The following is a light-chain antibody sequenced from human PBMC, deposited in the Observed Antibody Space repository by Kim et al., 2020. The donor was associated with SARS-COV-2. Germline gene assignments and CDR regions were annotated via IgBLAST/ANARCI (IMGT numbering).Light chain of an antibody. Sequence: VAPGKTARISCGGNSSGSNSVHCYQKKPGQGPVLVIYYDSDRPSEIPERFSGSNSGNAAALTISGVEAGDEADYYCQVWDSSSHVVFGGGTQLTVL. J-gene: IGLJ2*01. CDR2: YDS. V-gene: IGLV3-21*04. CDR1: SSGSNS. CDR3: QVWDSSSHVV.